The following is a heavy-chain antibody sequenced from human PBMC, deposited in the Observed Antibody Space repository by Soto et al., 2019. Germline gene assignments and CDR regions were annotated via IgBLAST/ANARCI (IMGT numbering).Heavy chain of an antibody. CDR2: ISSSSSYI. J-gene: IGHJ6*02. V-gene: IGHV3-21*01. CDR3: ASFAHDTFGGVIVEGGYYYGMDV. CDR1: GFTFSSYS. D-gene: IGHD3-16*02. Sequence: EVQLVESGGGLVKPGGSLRLSCAASGFTFSSYSMNWVRQAPGKGLEWVSSISSSSSYIYYADSVKGRFTISRDNAKNSLYLQINSLRAEDTAVYYCASFAHDTFGGVIVEGGYYYGMDVWGQGTTVTVSS.